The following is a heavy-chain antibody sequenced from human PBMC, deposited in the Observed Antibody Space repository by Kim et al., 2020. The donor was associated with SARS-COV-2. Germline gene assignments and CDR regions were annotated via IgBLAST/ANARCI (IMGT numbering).Heavy chain of an antibody. V-gene: IGHV3-21*01. D-gene: IGHD5-12*01. Sequence: YADSVKGRFTISRDNAKNSLYLQMNSLRAEDTAVYYCAREGSGYDSGDDYWGQGTLVTVSS. J-gene: IGHJ4*02. CDR3: AREGSGYDSGDDY.